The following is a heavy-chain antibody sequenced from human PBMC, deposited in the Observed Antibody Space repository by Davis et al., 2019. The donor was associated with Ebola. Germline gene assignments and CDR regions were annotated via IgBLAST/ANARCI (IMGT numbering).Heavy chain of an antibody. Sequence: ASVKVSCKASGNTFTGYYMHWVRQAPGQGLEWMGIIYPSGGSTSYAQKFQGRVTMTRDTSISTAYMELSRLRSDDTAVYYCTRRINVIQGVIWWFDPWGQGTLVTVSA. CDR1: GNTFTGYY. V-gene: IGHV1-46*01. CDR2: IYPSGGST. J-gene: IGHJ5*02. D-gene: IGHD3-10*01. CDR3: TRRINVIQGVIWWFDP.